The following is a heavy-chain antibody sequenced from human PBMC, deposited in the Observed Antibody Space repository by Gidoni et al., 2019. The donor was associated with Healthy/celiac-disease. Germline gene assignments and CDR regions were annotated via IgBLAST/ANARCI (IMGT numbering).Heavy chain of an antibody. J-gene: IGHJ6*02. CDR1: GFTFGDYA. D-gene: IGHD1-1*01. CDR3: TRVADNPYYYYGMDV. CDR2: IRSKAYGGTT. Sequence: EVQLVESGGGLVHPGRSLRLACTASGFTFGDYAMGWFRQAPGKGLEWVGFIRSKAYGGTTEYAASVKGRFTISRDDSKSIAYLQMNSLKTEDTAVYYCTRVADNPYYYYGMDVWGQGTTVTVSS. V-gene: IGHV3-49*03.